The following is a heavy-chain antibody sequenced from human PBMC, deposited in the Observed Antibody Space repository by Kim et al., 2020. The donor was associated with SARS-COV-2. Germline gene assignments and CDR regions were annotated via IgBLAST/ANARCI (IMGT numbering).Heavy chain of an antibody. D-gene: IGHD6-13*01. V-gene: IGHV3-30-3*01. CDR2: ISYDGSNK. CDR3: AREGGSNWYYFDY. Sequence: GGSLRLSCAASGFTFSSYAMHWVRQAPGKGLEWVAIISYDGSNKYFPDSVKGRFTISRDNSKNTLYLQMNSLRAEDTAVYYCAREGGSNWYYFDYWGQGTLVTVSS. J-gene: IGHJ4*02. CDR1: GFTFSSYA.